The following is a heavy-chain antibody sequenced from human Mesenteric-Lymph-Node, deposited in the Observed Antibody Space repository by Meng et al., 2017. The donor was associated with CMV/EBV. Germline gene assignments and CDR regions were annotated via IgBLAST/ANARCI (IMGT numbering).Heavy chain of an antibody. J-gene: IGHJ6*02. CDR3: ARDLTTDYDYYYGMDV. V-gene: IGHV3-7*01. CDR2: IKQPGTEK. D-gene: IGHD1-14*01. CDR1: GFTFSSFW. Sequence: GESLKISCSASGFTFSSFWMTWVRQAPGKGLEWVATIKQPGTEKYYVDSVKGRFTISRDNAKNSLFLQMSSLRAEDSGVYYCARDLTTDYDYYYGMDVWGQGTTVTVSS.